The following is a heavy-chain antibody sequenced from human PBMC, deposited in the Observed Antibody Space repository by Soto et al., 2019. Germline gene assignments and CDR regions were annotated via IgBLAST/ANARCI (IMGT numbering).Heavy chain of an antibody. V-gene: IGHV3-23*01. J-gene: IGHJ4*02. D-gene: IGHD3-22*01. CDR1: GFTFSTYS. CDR2: ISGSGGTT. CDR3: SNARDSRRYFDC. Sequence: EVQLLESGGGLVQPGGSLRLSCAASGFTFSTYSMSWVRQAPGKGLEWVSAISGSGGTTYYADSVKGRFTISRDNSKTALYQHMSSMSAEDTAVYYCSNARDSRRYFDCWGQGTLVTVSS.